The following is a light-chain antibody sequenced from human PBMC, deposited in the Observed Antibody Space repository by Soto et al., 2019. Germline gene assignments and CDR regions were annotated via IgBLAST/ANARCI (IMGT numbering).Light chain of an antibody. V-gene: IGKV3-20*01. Sequence: EIVLTQSPGTLSLSPGERATLSCRASQSVSSSYLACYQQKPGQAPRLLIYGAYNRATGIKDRLSGSGYGTDLNLKIRRMEPEDFAVYYCKKYDRSLRTFGEGGMGDIK. CDR1: QSVSSSY. CDR3: KKYDRSLRT. CDR2: GAY. J-gene: IGKJ1*01.